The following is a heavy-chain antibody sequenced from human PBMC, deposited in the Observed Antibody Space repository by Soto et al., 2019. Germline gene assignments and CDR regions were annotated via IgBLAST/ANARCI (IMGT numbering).Heavy chain of an antibody. V-gene: IGHV1-18*01. CDR3: ARDLDGSGSYYTDY. CDR1: DYTFTNYG. CDR2: ISAYKGDT. Sequence: ASVQVSCKASDYTFTNYGISWLRQAPGQGLEWMGWISAYKGDTNYAQNLRGRVTMTTDTSTNTAYMELRSLRDDDTAMYYCARDLDGSGSYYTDYWGPGTLVTVSS. D-gene: IGHD3-10*01. J-gene: IGHJ4*02.